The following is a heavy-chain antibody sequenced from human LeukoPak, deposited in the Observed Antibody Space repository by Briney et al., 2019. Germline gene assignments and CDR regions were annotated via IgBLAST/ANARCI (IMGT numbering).Heavy chain of an antibody. D-gene: IGHD3-22*01. J-gene: IGHJ3*02. CDR3: ACGYGDAFDI. CDR2: IYTSGST. CDR1: GGSISSGSYY. V-gene: IGHV4-61*02. Sequence: SQTLSLTCTVSGGSISSGSYYWSWIRQPAGKGLEWIGRIYTSGSTNYNPSLKSRVTISVDTSKNQFSLKLSSVTAADTAVYYCACGYGDAFDIWGQGTMVTVSS.